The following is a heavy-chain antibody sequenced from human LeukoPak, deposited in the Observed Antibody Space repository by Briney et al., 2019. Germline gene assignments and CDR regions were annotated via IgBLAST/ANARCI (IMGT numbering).Heavy chain of an antibody. Sequence: GGSLRLSCAVSGFTFDDYGMSWVRQAPGKGLEWVSGINWNGGSTGYVDSVKGRFTISRDNAKNSLHLQMNSLRAEDTALYYCARDLTPGIAVDSDYWGQGTLVTVSS. CDR2: INWNGGST. CDR1: GFTFDDYG. CDR3: ARDLTPGIAVDSDY. V-gene: IGHV3-20*04. D-gene: IGHD6-19*01. J-gene: IGHJ4*02.